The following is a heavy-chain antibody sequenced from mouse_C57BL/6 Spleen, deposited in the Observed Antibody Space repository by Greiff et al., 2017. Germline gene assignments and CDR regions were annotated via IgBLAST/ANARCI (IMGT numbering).Heavy chain of an antibody. CDR2: IDPSDSYT. Sequence: QVQLKQPGAELVMPGASVKLSCKASGYTFTSYWMHWVKQRPGQGLEWIGEIDPSDSYTNYNQKFKGKSTLTVDKSSSTAYMQLSSLTSEDSAVYYCARGMITYYFDYWGQGTTLTVSS. CDR3: ARGMITYYFDY. D-gene: IGHD2-4*01. CDR1: GYTFTSYW. V-gene: IGHV1-69*01. J-gene: IGHJ2*01.